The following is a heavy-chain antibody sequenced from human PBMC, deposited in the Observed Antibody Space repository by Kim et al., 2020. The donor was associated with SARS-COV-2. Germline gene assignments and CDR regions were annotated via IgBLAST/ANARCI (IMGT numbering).Heavy chain of an antibody. CDR3: ARDGFEPDDTAMAFDY. CDR2: ISYDGSNK. J-gene: IGHJ4*02. V-gene: IGHV3-30-3*01. D-gene: IGHD5-18*01. Sequence: GGSLRLSCAASGFTFSSYAMHWVRQAPGKGLEWVAVISYDGSNKYYADSVKGRFTISRDNSKNTLYLQMNSLRAEDTAVYYCARDGFEPDDTAMAFDYWGQGTLVTVSS. CDR1: GFTFSSYA.